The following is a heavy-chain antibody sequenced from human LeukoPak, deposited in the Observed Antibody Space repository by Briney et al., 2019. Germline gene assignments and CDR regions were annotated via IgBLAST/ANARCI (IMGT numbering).Heavy chain of an antibody. CDR3: ARDPYSGHYGNDYYYYMDV. V-gene: IGHV3-21*01. D-gene: IGHD5-12*01. CDR1: RFTFSTYN. CDR2: ITSSSSYA. Sequence: GGSLRLSCAASRFTFSTYNMNWVRQAPGKRLEWVSSITSSSSYAFYADSVKGRFTISRDNAKSSLYLQMNNLRAEDTAVYYCARDPYSGHYGNDYYYYMDVWGKGTTVTISS. J-gene: IGHJ6*03.